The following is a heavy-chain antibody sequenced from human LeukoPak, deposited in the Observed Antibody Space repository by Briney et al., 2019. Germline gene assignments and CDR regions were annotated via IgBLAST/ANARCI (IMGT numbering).Heavy chain of an antibody. V-gene: IGHV1-18*01. J-gene: IGHJ4*02. D-gene: IGHD2-2*01. CDR1: GYTFTSYG. CDR3: ARDSGYCSSTSCYDEAFDY. Sequence: ASVKVSCKASGYTFTSYGISWVRQAPGRGLEWMGWISAYNGNTNYAQKLQGRVTMTTDTSTSTAYMELRSLRSDDTAVYYCARDSGYCSSTSCYDEAFDYWGQGTLVTVSS. CDR2: ISAYNGNT.